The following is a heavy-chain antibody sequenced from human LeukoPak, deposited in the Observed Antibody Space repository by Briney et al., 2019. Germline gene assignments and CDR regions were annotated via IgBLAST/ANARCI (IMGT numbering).Heavy chain of an antibody. D-gene: IGHD3-22*01. Sequence: GGSLRLSCAASGFTFSSYAMSWVRQAPGKGLEWVSAISGSGGSTYYADSVKGRFTISRDNSKNTLYLQMNSLRAEDTAVYYCAKDRYSMYYYDSSGYYEIDYWGQGTLVTVSS. V-gene: IGHV3-23*01. CDR1: GFTFSSYA. CDR2: ISGSGGST. CDR3: AKDRYSMYYYDSSGYYEIDY. J-gene: IGHJ4*02.